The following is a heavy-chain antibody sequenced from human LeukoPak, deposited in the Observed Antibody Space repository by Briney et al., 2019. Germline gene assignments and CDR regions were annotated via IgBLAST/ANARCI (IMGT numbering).Heavy chain of an antibody. V-gene: IGHV3-48*03. J-gene: IGHJ5*02. Sequence: GGSLRLSCAASGFTFSSYEMNWVRQAPGKGLEWVSYISSSGSTIYYADSVKGRFTISRDNAKNSLYLQMNSLRAEDTAVYYCARGGEYYHGSGSYIWWDQGRNWFDPWGQGTLVTVSS. CDR2: ISSSGSTI. CDR3: ARGGEYYHGSGSYIWWDQGRNWFDP. CDR1: GFTFSSYE. D-gene: IGHD3-10*01.